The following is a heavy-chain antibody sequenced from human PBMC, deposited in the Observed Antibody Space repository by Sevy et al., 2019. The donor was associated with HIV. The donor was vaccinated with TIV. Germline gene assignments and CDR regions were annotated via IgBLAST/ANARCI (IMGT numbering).Heavy chain of an antibody. V-gene: IGHV1-3*04. J-gene: IGHJ4*02. CDR2: IKTDNGNT. CDR1: GYSFTNYA. D-gene: IGHD3-3*01. CDR3: ARGKGGIFGVVVGQIDS. Sequence: ASVKVSCKASGYSFTNYAIHWVRQAPGQGLEWMGWIKTDNGNTKYSQRFQGRVTITRDTSATTAYMEMSSLRYDDTALDFCARGKGGIFGVVVGQIDSWGQGTLVTVSS.